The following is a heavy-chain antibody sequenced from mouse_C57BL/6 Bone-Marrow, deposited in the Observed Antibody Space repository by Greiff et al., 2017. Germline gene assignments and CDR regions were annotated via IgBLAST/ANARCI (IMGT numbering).Heavy chain of an antibody. D-gene: IGHD1-1*01. V-gene: IGHV1-26*01. J-gene: IGHJ1*03. Sequence: VQLQQSGPELVKPGASVKISCKASGYTFTDYYMNWVKQSPGKSLEWIGDINPNNGGTSYNQKFKGKATLTVDKSSSTAYMDLRSLTSEDSADYYGARDALLRSYWYFDVWGTGTTVTVSS. CDR3: ARDALLRSYWYFDV. CDR1: GYTFTDYY. CDR2: INPNNGGT.